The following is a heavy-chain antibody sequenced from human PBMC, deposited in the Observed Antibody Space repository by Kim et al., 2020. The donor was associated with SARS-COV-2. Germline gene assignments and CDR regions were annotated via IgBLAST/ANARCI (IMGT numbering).Heavy chain of an antibody. J-gene: IGHJ4*02. Sequence: YNPSLKSRVTISVDTSKNQFSLKLSSVTAADTAVYYCARGGVVVVAATYYWGQGTLVTVSS. V-gene: IGHV4-39*07. D-gene: IGHD2-15*01. CDR3: ARGGVVVVAATYY.